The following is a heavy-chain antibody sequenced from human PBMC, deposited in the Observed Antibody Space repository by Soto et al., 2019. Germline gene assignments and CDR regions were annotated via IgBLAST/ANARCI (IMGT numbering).Heavy chain of an antibody. CDR3: ARDPFYYDSSGYYGY. V-gene: IGHV4-30-4*01. CDR1: GGSISSGDYY. D-gene: IGHD3-22*01. CDR2: IYYSGST. Sequence: PSETLSLTCTVSGGSISSGDYYWSWIRQPPGKGLEWIGYIYYSGSTYYNPSLQSRVTISVDTSKNQFSLKLSSVTAADTAVYYCARDPFYYDSSGYYGYWGQGTLVTVSS. J-gene: IGHJ4*02.